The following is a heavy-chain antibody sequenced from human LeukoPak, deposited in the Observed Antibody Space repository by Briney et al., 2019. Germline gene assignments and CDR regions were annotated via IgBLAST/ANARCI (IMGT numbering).Heavy chain of an antibody. J-gene: IGHJ6*02. V-gene: IGHV3-7*01. CDR1: GFTFSSYW. D-gene: IGHD3-3*01. CDR2: IRQDGSEK. Sequence: GGSLRLSCAASGFTFSSYWMSWVRQAPGQGLEWVANIRQDGSEKDYVDYVKGRFTISRDNAKNSLYLQMNSLRAEDTAVYYCASEGVESGYYYYYYGMDVWGQGTTVTVSS. CDR3: ASEGVESGYYYYYYGMDV.